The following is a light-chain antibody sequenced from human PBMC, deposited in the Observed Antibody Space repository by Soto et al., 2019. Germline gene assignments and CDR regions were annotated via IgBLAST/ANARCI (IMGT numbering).Light chain of an antibody. CDR3: SSYTSSSPCV. V-gene: IGLV2-14*01. J-gene: IGLJ1*01. Sequence: QSVLTQPASVSVSPGQSITISCTGTSSDVGGYNYVSWYQQHPGKAPKLMVYDVSNRPSGVSNRFSGSKSGNTASLTISGLQAEDEADYYCSSYTSSSPCVFGTGTKVTVL. CDR2: DVS. CDR1: SSDVGGYNY.